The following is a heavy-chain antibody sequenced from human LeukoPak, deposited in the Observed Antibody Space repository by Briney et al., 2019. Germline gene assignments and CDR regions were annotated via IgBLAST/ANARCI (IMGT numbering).Heavy chain of an antibody. CDR2: INPSGGST. CDR3: ARDGSSSGCFDH. V-gene: IGHV1-46*01. CDR1: GYTFTSYY. D-gene: IGHD6-6*01. Sequence: ASVKFSCKASGYTFTSYYIHWVRQAPGQGREWMGIINPSGGSTISAQKFQGRVTMTRDMSTSTVYMELSSLRSEDTAVSHCARDGSSSGCFDHWGQGTLVAVSS. J-gene: IGHJ5*02.